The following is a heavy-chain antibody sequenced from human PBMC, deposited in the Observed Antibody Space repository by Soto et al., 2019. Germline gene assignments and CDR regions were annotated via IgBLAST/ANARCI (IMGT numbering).Heavy chain of an antibody. Sequence: VGSLRLSCAASGFTFSSYAMHWVRQAPGKGLEWVAVISYDGSNKYYADSVKGRFTISRDNSKNTLYLQMNSLRAEDTAVYYCATIYGSGSYYNPNFDYWGQGTLVTVSS. J-gene: IGHJ4*02. CDR2: ISYDGSNK. CDR1: GFTFSSYA. V-gene: IGHV3-30-3*01. D-gene: IGHD3-10*01. CDR3: ATIYGSGSYYNPNFDY.